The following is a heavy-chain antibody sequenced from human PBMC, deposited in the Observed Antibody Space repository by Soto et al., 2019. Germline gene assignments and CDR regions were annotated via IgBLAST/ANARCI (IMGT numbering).Heavy chain of an antibody. CDR2: IIPVFGTP. D-gene: IGHD3-22*01. J-gene: IGHJ6*02. Sequence: QVQLVQSGAEVKKPGSSVKVSCTASGGSLSNSGISWVRQAPGQGLEWMGAIIPVFGTPNYAQKFQDRVTINADESTTTVYMEVRSQTSEDTAVYYCARGDATKIVVTTYYAMDVWGQGTTVTVSS. V-gene: IGHV1-69*12. CDR1: GGSLSNSG. CDR3: ARGDATKIVVTTYYAMDV.